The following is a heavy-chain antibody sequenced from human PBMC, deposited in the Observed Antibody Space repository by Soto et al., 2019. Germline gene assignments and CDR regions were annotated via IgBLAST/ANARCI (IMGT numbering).Heavy chain of an antibody. J-gene: IGHJ4*02. CDR3: AKGRSGFPKIYFDY. V-gene: IGHV1-2*02. D-gene: IGHD6-19*01. CDR2: INPNSGGT. CDR1: GYTFTGYY. Sequence: ASVKVSCKASGYTFTGYYMHWVRQAPGQGLEWMGWINPNSGGTNYAQKFRGRVTMTRDTSISTAYMELSRLRSDDTAVYYCAKGRSGFPKIYFDYWGQGTLVTVSS.